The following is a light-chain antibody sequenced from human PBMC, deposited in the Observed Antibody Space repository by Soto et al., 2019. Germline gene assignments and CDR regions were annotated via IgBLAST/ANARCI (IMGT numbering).Light chain of an antibody. J-gene: IGLJ2*01. V-gene: IGLV1-47*01. CDR1: SSNIGSNY. Sequence: QSVLTQPPSASGTPGQRVTISCSGSSSNIGSNYVYWYQQLPGTAPKLLIYRNNQRPSVVPDRFSGSKSGTSASLAISGLGSEDEADYYCAAWDDSLSVVFGGGTKLTVL. CDR3: AAWDDSLSVV. CDR2: RNN.